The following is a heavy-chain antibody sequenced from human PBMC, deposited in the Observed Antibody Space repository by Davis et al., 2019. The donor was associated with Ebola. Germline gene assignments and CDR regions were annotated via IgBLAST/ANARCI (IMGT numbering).Heavy chain of an antibody. J-gene: IGHJ3*02. CDR2: IYYSGIT. V-gene: IGHV4-39*01. CDR1: GGSVSSRSYF. D-gene: IGHD4-11*01. Sequence: MPSETLSLTCSVSGGSVSSRSYFWGWIRQSPGKGLEWIGSIYYSGITYSNPSLQSRVSMSVDTSKNQYSLKVSSVTAADTAVYYCARRRTTSNWSDHDAFDIWGQGTMVTVSS. CDR3: ARRRTTSNWSDHDAFDI.